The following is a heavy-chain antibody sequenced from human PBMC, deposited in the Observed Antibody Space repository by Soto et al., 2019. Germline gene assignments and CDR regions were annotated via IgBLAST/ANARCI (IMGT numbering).Heavy chain of an antibody. CDR3: AREISGSYRFDY. CDR1: GYTFTSYD. Sequence: QVQLVQSGAEVKKPGASVKVSCKASGYTFTSYDINWVRQATGQGLEWMGWMNPNSGNTGYAQKFQGRVTMTRNNSISTAYMEPSSMRYEDTAVYYCAREISGSYRFDYWGQGTLVTVSS. V-gene: IGHV1-8*01. J-gene: IGHJ4*02. D-gene: IGHD1-26*01. CDR2: MNPNSGNT.